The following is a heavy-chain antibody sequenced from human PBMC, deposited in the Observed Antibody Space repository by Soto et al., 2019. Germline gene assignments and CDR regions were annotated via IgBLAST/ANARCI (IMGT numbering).Heavy chain of an antibody. D-gene: IGHD3-10*01. V-gene: IGHV1-69*08. J-gene: IGHJ2*01. CDR2: IIPILGIA. CDR3: ARDTSVVRGVIITGNWYFHL. CDR1: GGTFSSYT. Sequence: QVQLVQSGAEVKKPGSSVKVSCKASGGTFSSYTISWVRQAPGQGLEWMGRIIPILGIANYAQKFQGRVTITADKSTSPAYMELSSLRSEDPAVYYCARDTSVVRGVIITGNWYFHLWGRCTLVTVSS.